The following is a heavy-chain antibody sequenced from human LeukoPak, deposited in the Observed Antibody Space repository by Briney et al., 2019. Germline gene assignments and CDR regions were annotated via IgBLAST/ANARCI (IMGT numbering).Heavy chain of an antibody. CDR2: ISGSGGST. CDR1: GFTFSSYA. D-gene: IGHD2/OR15-2a*01. Sequence: RPGGSLRLSCAASGFTFSSYAMSWVRQAPGKGLEWVSAISGSGGSTYYADSVKGRFTISRDNSKNTLYLQMYSLRAEDAAVYYCAKVQSAWDGTTWVFYYFDYWGQGTLVTVSS. J-gene: IGHJ4*02. V-gene: IGHV3-23*01. CDR3: AKVQSAWDGTTWVFYYFDY.